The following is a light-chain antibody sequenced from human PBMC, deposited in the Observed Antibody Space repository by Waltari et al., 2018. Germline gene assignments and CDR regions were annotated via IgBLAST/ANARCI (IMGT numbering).Light chain of an antibody. CDR2: GQN. Sequence: SSELTQDPAVSVALGQTVRITCQGDSLRSSSASWYQQRPGQAPILVLYGQNNRPSGIPDRFSGSISGNAASLTITGAQAEDEADYYCHSRDTSSTRVFGGGTRLTV. V-gene: IGLV3-19*01. J-gene: IGLJ2*01. CDR3: HSRDTSSTRV. CDR1: SLRSSS.